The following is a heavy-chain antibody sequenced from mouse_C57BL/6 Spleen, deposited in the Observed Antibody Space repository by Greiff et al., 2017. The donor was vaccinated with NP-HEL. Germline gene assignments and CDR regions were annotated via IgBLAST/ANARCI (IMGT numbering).Heavy chain of an antibody. V-gene: IGHV1-63*01. Sequence: QVQLKESGAELVRPGTSVKMSCKASGYTFTNYWIGWAKQRPGHGLEWIGDIYPGGGYTNYNEKFKGKATLTADKSSSTAYMQFSSLTSEDSAIYYCARETGTNAMDYWGQGTSVTVSS. CDR2: IYPGGGYT. CDR1: GYTFTNYW. J-gene: IGHJ4*01. D-gene: IGHD4-1*01. CDR3: ARETGTNAMDY.